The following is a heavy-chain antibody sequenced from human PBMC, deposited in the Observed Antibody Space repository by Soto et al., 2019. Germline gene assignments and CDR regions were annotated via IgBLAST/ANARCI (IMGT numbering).Heavy chain of an antibody. CDR2: ISPYNGDT. CDR3: VRDRLKWTYGHNDYYKYGMDV. V-gene: IGHV1-18*04. J-gene: IGHJ6*02. CDR1: GYTFTSHG. D-gene: IGHD4-17*01. Sequence: QVQLVQSGAEVKKPGASVKVSCKASGYTFTSHGISWVRQAPGQGLEWMGWISPYNGDTNHAQKVQGRVTMTTDTSTSTAYMELRSLRSDDTAVYYCVRDRLKWTYGHNDYYKYGMDVWGQGTTVTVSS.